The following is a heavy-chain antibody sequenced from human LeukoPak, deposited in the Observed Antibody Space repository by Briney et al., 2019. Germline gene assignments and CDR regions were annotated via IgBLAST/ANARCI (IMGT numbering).Heavy chain of an antibody. V-gene: IGHV3-33*01. D-gene: IGHD5-12*01. CDR2: IWYDGGNK. Sequence: GGSLRLSCAASGFXFSSYGIHWVRQAPGKGLEWVAVIWYDGGNKYYADSVKGRFTISRDDSKNSLYLHMNSLKTEDTAVYYCVRARLVGNRYESDSWGQGTLVTVSS. CDR1: GFXFSSYG. CDR3: VRARLVGNRYESDS. J-gene: IGHJ4*02.